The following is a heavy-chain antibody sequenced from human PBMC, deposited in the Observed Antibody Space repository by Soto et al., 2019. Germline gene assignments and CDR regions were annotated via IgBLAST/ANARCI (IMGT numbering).Heavy chain of an antibody. CDR1: GGSFIDYY. CDR3: ARGHGVFDY. Sequence: QVQLPQWGAGLLKPSETLSLTCAVYGGSFIDYYWSWIRQSPGKGLEWIGEINHSGSTNSNPSLKSRVTMSVDTSKNQFSLKMTSVTAADAAVYYCARGHGVFDYWGQGSLVTVSS. D-gene: IGHD3-16*01. J-gene: IGHJ4*02. V-gene: IGHV4-34*01. CDR2: INHSGST.